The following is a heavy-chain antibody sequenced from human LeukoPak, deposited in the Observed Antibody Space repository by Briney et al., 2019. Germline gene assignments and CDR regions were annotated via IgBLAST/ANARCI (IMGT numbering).Heavy chain of an antibody. Sequence: RAGGSLRLSCAASGFTFSDYYMSWIRQAPGKGLEWVSYISSSGSTIYYADSVKGRFTISRDNAKNTLYLQMNSLRAEDTAAFYCAKDLTLTTIGAGTNFDSWGQGTLVTVSS. CDR3: AKDLTLTTIGAGTNFDS. D-gene: IGHD1-1*01. V-gene: IGHV3-11*01. J-gene: IGHJ4*02. CDR1: GFTFSDYY. CDR2: ISSSGSTI.